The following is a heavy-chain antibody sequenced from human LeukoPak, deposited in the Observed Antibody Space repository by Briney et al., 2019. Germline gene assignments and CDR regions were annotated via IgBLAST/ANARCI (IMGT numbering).Heavy chain of an antibody. V-gene: IGHV3-21*04. Sequence: GGSLRLSCAASGFTFSSYSMNWVRQAPGKGLEWVSSISSRSTYIYYADSVKGRFTISRDNSKNTLYLQMNSLRAEDTAVYYCAKDGGVWEQWLVSIYYYYYGMDVWGQGTTVTVSS. D-gene: IGHD6-19*01. CDR1: GFTFSSYS. J-gene: IGHJ6*02. CDR2: ISSRSTYI. CDR3: AKDGGVWEQWLVSIYYYYYGMDV.